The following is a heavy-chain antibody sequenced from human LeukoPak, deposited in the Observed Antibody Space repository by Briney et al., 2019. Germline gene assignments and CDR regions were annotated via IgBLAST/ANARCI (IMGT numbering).Heavy chain of an antibody. CDR2: INPSGGST. V-gene: IGHV1-46*01. Sequence: ASVEVSCKASGYTFTSYYMHWVRQAPGQGLEWMGIINPSGGSTSYAQKFQGRVTMTRDMSTSTVYMELSSLRSEDTAVYYCAREKVLLWFGELFQAGDLDYWGQGTLVTVSS. CDR1: GYTFTSYY. J-gene: IGHJ4*02. CDR3: AREKVLLWFGELFQAGDLDY. D-gene: IGHD3-10*01.